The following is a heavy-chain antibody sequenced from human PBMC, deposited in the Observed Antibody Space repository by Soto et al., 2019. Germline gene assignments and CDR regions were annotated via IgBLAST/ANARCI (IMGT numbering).Heavy chain of an antibody. D-gene: IGHD3-10*01. Sequence: ASVKVSCKASGYTFTSYGISWVRQAPGQGLEWMGWISAYNGNTNYAQKLQGRVTMTTDTSTSTAYMELRSLRSDDTAVYYCAVGERQAGYYYYMDVWGKGTTVTVSS. V-gene: IGHV1-18*01. CDR3: AVGERQAGYYYYMDV. J-gene: IGHJ6*03. CDR1: GYTFTSYG. CDR2: ISAYNGNT.